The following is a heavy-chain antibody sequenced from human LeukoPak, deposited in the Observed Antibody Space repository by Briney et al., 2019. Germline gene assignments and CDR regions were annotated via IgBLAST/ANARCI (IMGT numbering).Heavy chain of an antibody. V-gene: IGHV1-46*01. D-gene: IGHD3-10*01. CDR3: ARDLVRGVISSYYYYGMDV. CDR1: GYTFTSYY. Sequence: ASVKVSCKASGYTFTSYYMHWVRQAPGQGLEWMGIINPSGGSTSYAQKFQGGVTMTRDTSTSTVYMELSSLRSEDTAVYYCARDLVRGVISSYYYYGMDVWGQGTTVTVSS. CDR2: INPSGGST. J-gene: IGHJ6*02.